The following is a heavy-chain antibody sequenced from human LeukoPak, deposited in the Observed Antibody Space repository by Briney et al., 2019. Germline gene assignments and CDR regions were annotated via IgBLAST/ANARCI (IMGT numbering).Heavy chain of an antibody. CDR2: IYYSGST. CDR3: ARVRLEEVGGWGPIFDY. V-gene: IGHV4-59*11. CDR1: GGSISSHY. Sequence: SETLSLTCTVSGGSISSHYWSWIRQPPGKGLEWIGYIYYSGSTNYNPSLESRVTISVDTSKNQFSLKLSSVTAADTAVYYCARVRLEEVGGWGPIFDYWGQGTLVTVSS. D-gene: IGHD1-1*01. J-gene: IGHJ4*02.